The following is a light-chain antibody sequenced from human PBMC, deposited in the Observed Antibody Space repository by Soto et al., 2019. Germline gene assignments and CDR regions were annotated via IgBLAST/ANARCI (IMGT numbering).Light chain of an antibody. V-gene: IGKV1-33*01. J-gene: IGKJ5*01. CDR1: QNINNY. Sequence: DIHITHSPSSLSSSVVYIFTITCQASQNINNYLNWYQQKPGRAPKLLIYGASNLEAGVPSRFRGSGSGTDFTFTISRLQPEDIATYYCQQYENLPTFGQGTRLEIK. CDR2: GAS. CDR3: QQYENLPT.